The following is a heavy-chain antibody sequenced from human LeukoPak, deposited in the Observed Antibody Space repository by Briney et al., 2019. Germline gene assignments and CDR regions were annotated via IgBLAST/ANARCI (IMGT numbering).Heavy chain of an antibody. CDR1: GGSISTYY. CDR3: ARDRGPSGSYYDAFDI. V-gene: IGHV4-59*12. Sequence: SETLSLTCTISGGSISTYYWTWIRQPPGKGLEWIAYIYYSGSGNYNPSLKSRVTLSVDTSKNQFSLKLSSVTAADTAVYYCARDRGPSGSYYDAFDIWGQGTMVTVSS. J-gene: IGHJ3*02. D-gene: IGHD1-26*01. CDR2: IYYSGSG.